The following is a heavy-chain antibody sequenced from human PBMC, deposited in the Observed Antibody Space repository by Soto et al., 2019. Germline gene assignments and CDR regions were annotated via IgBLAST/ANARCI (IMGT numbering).Heavy chain of an antibody. CDR3: ATWGRPARRYYCGMDV. CDR2: IIPIFGTA. Sequence: SVKVSCKASGGTFSSYAISWVRQAPGQGLEWMGGIIPIFGTANYAQKFQGRVTITADESTSTAYMELSSQRSEDTAVYYCATWGRPARRYYCGMDVRGKAPTGTASS. V-gene: IGHV1-69*13. J-gene: IGHJ6*04. D-gene: IGHD7-27*01. CDR1: GGTFSSYA.